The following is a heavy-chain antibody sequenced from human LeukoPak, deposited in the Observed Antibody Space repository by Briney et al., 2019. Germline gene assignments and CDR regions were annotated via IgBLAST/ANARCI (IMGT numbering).Heavy chain of an antibody. Sequence: SVKVSCKASGGTFSSYAISWVRQAPGQGLEWMGGIIPIFGTANYAQKFPGRVTITTDESTSTAYMELSSLRSEDTAVYYCARETPPRITMVRGVFDAFDIWGQGTMVTVSS. V-gene: IGHV1-69*05. D-gene: IGHD3-10*01. J-gene: IGHJ3*02. CDR1: GGTFSSYA. CDR2: IIPIFGTA. CDR3: ARETPPRITMVRGVFDAFDI.